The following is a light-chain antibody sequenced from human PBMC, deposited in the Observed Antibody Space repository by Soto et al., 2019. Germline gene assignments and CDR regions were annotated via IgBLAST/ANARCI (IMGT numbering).Light chain of an antibody. CDR2: GAS. CDR1: QSVSSN. Sequence: EIVMTQSPATLSVSPGERATLSCRASQSVSSNLAWYQQKPGQAPRLLIYGASTRATGIPARFSGSGSGTEFTLPISSLQAEDFAVYYCQQYSNWPLWTFGQGTKVEIK. J-gene: IGKJ1*01. V-gene: IGKV3-15*01. CDR3: QQYSNWPLWT.